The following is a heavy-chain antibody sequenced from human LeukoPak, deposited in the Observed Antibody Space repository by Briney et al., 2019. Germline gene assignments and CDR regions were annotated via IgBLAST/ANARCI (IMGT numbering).Heavy chain of an antibody. J-gene: IGHJ4*02. V-gene: IGHV4-39*01. D-gene: IGHD3-22*01. CDR3: ARLYYDSSGYYQICYFDY. CDR2: SYYSGST. Sequence: SETLSLTCAVSGGSISSSSYYWGWIRQPPGEGLEWIGGSYYSGSTYYNPSLKSRVTIYVDTSKHQFSLNLSSVAAADTAVYYCARLYYDSSGYYQICYFDYWGQGTLVTVSS. CDR1: GGSISSSSYY.